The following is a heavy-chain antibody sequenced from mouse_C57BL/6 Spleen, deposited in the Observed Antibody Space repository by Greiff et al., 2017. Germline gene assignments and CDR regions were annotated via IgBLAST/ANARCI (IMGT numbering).Heavy chain of an antibody. D-gene: IGHD3-2*02. CDR1: GYTFTSYW. Sequence: VQLQQSGAELVKPGASVKLSCKASGYTFTSYWMQWVKQRPGQGLEWIGEIDPSDSYTNYNQKFKGKATLTVDTSSSTAYMQLSSLTSEDSAVYYGARYGDSSGPAYWGQGTLVTVSA. V-gene: IGHV1-50*01. J-gene: IGHJ3*01. CDR2: IDPSDSYT. CDR3: ARYGDSSGPAY.